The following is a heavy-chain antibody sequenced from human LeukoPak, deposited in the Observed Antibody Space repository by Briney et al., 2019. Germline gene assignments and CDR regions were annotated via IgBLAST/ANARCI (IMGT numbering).Heavy chain of an antibody. CDR3: ARAGLRFLEKFDC. V-gene: IGHV4-59*01. Sequence: SETLSLTCTVSGGSISSYYWSWIRQPPGKGLEWIGYIYYSGSTNYNPSLKSRVTISVDTSKNQFSLKLSSVTAADTAVYYCARAGLRFLEKFDCWGQGTLVTVSS. J-gene: IGHJ4*02. CDR1: GGSISSYY. D-gene: IGHD3-3*01. CDR2: IYYSGST.